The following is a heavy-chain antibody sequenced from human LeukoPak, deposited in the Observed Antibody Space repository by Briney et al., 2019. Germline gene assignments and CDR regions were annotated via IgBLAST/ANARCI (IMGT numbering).Heavy chain of an antibody. D-gene: IGHD3-3*01. V-gene: IGHV1-8*01. CDR2: MNPNSGNT. CDR3: ARFPNYDFWSGYYSVDY. Sequence: ASVKVSSKASGYTFTSYDISWVRQATGQGLEWMGWMNPNSGNTGHAQKFQGRVTMTRNTSISTAYMELSSLRSEDTAVYYCARFPNYDFWSGYYSVDYWGQGTLVTVSS. CDR1: GYTFTSYD. J-gene: IGHJ4*02.